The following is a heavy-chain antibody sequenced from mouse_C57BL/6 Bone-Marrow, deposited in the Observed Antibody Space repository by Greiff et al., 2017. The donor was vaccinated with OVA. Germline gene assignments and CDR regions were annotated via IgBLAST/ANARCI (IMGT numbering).Heavy chain of an antibody. J-gene: IGHJ2*01. Sequence: DVQLVESGGGLVKPGGSLKLSRAASGFTFSSYAMSWVRQTPEKSLEWVAPISPGGGYTYYPDNVKGRFTISRDNAKNNLYLQMSQLKSEDTAIYYCASYDYDYFDYWGQGTTLTVSS. V-gene: IGHV5-4*01. CDR2: ISPGGGYT. CDR3: ASYDYDYFDY. CDR1: GFTFSSYA. D-gene: IGHD2-4*01.